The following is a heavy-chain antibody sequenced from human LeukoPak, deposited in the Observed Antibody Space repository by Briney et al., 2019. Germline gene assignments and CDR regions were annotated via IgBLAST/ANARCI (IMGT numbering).Heavy chain of an antibody. D-gene: IGHD3-3*02. CDR2: IYYSGST. Sequence: PSETLSLTCTVSGGSISSSSYYWGWIRQPPGKGLEWIGSIYYSGSTYYNPSLKSRVTISVDTSKNQFSLKLSSVTAADTAVYYCARLGGIFECWGQGTLVTVSS. CDR3: ARLGGIFEC. J-gene: IGHJ4*02. CDR1: GGSISSSSYY. V-gene: IGHV4-39*01.